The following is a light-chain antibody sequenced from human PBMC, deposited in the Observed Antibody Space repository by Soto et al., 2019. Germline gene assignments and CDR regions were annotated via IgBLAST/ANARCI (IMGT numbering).Light chain of an antibody. V-gene: IGLV7-43*01. J-gene: IGLJ2*01. Sequence: QTVGTQEPSLTVSPGGTVTLTCASGTGAVTSNYYPNWFQQKPGQAPRALIYSTSNKYSWTPARFSGSLLGGKAALTLSGVQPEDEAEYFCLLFYGGDQLVFGGGTKLTVL. CDR1: TGAVTSNYY. CDR2: STS. CDR3: LLFYGGDQLV.